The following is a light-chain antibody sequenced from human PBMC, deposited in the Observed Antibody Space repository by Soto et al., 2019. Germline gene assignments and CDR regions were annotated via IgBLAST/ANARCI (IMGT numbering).Light chain of an antibody. CDR1: QTISTW. CDR3: QQYNNWPPWT. J-gene: IGKJ1*01. Sequence: EIQVTQSPPTLSASVGDRVTITCRASQTISTWMAWYQQKPGKAPKLLVYDASTLQSGVASRFSGSGSGTEFTLTISSLQSEDFAVYYCQQYNNWPPWTFGQGTKVDIK. CDR2: DAS. V-gene: IGKV1-5*01.